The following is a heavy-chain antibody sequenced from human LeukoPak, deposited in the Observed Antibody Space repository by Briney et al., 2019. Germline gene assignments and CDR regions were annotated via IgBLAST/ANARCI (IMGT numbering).Heavy chain of an antibody. CDR3: AREYSGYGNAFDI. V-gene: IGHV3-48*01. Sequence: GGSLRLSCVASAFTFSTYSINWDRQAPGKGLEWISYISTTGRTTYYADSVKGRFTISRDNAKNSLYLQMNSLRAEDTAVYYCAREYSGYGNAFDIWGQGTMVAVSS. CDR2: ISTTGRTT. CDR1: AFTFSTYS. D-gene: IGHD5-12*01. J-gene: IGHJ3*02.